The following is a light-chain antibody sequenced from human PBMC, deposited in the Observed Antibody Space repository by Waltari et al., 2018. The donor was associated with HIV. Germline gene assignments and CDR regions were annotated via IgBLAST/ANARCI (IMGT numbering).Light chain of an antibody. Sequence: NFMLTQPHSVSESPGKTVTISCTRNFVQWYQQRPGSYPTTVIYESHHRPSGVPDRFSGSIDRSSNSASLTISGLKTEDEADYYCQSYDTNRQWVFGGGTKLTVL. CDR1: F. CDR3: QSYDTNRQWV. CDR2: ESH. V-gene: IGLV6-57*01. J-gene: IGLJ3*02.